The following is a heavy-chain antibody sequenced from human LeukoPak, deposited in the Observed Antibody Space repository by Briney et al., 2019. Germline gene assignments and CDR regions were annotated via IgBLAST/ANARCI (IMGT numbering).Heavy chain of an antibody. CDR2: VSYDGINK. V-gene: IGHV3-30*18. J-gene: IGHJ4*02. CDR1: GFTFSSYA. CDR3: AKDGRLAVSGWYEGGDY. Sequence: GRSLRLSCAASGFTFSSYAMHWVRQAPGKGLEWVAVVSYDGINKYYGDSVKGRFTISRDNSKNTLYLQMNSLRAEDTAVYYCAKDGRLAVSGWYEGGDYWGQGTLVTVSS. D-gene: IGHD6-19*01.